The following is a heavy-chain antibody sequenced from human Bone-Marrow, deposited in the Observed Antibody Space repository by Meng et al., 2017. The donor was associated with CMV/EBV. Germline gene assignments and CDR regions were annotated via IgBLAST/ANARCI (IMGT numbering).Heavy chain of an antibody. CDR2: ISSSSSTI. D-gene: IGHD6-13*01. V-gene: IGHV3-48*04. Sequence: GESLKISCAASGFTFSSYSMNWVRQAPGKGLEWVSYISSSSSTIYYADSVKGRFTISRDNAKNSLYLQMNSLRAEDTAVYYCAKGIAAAGTLGFDYWGQGTLDTVSS. J-gene: IGHJ4*02. CDR1: GFTFSSYS. CDR3: AKGIAAAGTLGFDY.